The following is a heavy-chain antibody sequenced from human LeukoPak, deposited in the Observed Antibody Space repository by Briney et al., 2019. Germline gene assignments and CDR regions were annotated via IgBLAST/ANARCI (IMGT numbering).Heavy chain of an antibody. V-gene: IGHV1-2*02. J-gene: IGHJ5*02. D-gene: IGHD3-16*02. CDR1: GYTFTDYY. CDR2: INPNSGGT. Sequence: GASVKVSCKASGYTFTDYYIHWVRQAPGQGLEWMGWINPNSGGTNYAQKFQGRVTMTRDTSISTAYMEVSRLIFDDAAGYYCARSRRYPLWFDPWGQGTLVTGSS. CDR3: ARSRRYPLWFDP.